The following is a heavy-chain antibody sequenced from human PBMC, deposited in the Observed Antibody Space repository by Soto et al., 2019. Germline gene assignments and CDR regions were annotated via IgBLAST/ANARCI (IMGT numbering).Heavy chain of an antibody. CDR2: IWYDGSNK. CDR1: GFTFSSYG. J-gene: IGHJ3*02. V-gene: IGHV3-33*03. CDR3: AKNRGYNYGLDAFDI. D-gene: IGHD5-18*01. Sequence: QVQLVESGGGVVQPGRSLRLSCAASGFTFSSYGMHWVRQAPGKGLEWVAVIWYDGSNKYYGDSVKGRFTISRDNSKNTLYLQMNSLRAEDTAVYYCAKNRGYNYGLDAFDIWGQGTMVTVSS.